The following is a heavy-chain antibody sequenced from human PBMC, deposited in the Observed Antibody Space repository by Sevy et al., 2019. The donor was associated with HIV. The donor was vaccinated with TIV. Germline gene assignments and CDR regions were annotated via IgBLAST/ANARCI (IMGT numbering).Heavy chain of an antibody. CDR3: SGSSGWHDYGVDV. J-gene: IGHJ6*02. Sequence: GGSLRLSCAASGFTASSNDMSWVRQAPGKGLEWVSVIYSGGSTDYADSVKGRFTISRDNSKNTLYLQMNSLRAEDTAVYYCSGSSGWHDYGVDVWGQGTTVTVSS. D-gene: IGHD6-19*01. CDR1: GFTASSND. CDR2: IYSGGST. V-gene: IGHV3-66*01.